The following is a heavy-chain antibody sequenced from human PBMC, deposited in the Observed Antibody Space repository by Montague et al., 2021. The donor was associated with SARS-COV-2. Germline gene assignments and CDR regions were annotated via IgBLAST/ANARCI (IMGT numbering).Heavy chain of an antibody. Sequence: PALVKPTQTLTLTCTFSGFSLSTSGMCVSWIRQPPGKALEWLALIDWDDDKYYSTSLKTRLTISKDTSKNQVVPTMTNVDPVDTATYYCARIRDYDILTGSYSGFDYWGQGTLVTVSS. CDR1: GFSLSTSGMC. CDR2: IDWDDDK. V-gene: IGHV2-70*01. CDR3: ARIRDYDILTGSYSGFDY. J-gene: IGHJ4*02. D-gene: IGHD3-9*01.